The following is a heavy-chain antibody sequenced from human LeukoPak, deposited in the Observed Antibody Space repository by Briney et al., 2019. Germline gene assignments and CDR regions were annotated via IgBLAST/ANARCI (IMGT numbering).Heavy chain of an antibody. V-gene: IGHV4-59*01. J-gene: IGHJ5*02. Sequence: SETLSLTCTVSGASISTSYWSWLRQPPGKGLEWIGYIYYSWSTNYNPSLKSRVTISVDTSKNQFSLRLSSVTAADTAVYYCARAYYYGSGSYYLPRARFDPWGQGSLVTVSS. D-gene: IGHD3-10*01. CDR1: GASISTSY. CDR3: ARAYYYGSGSYYLPRARFDP. CDR2: IYYSWST.